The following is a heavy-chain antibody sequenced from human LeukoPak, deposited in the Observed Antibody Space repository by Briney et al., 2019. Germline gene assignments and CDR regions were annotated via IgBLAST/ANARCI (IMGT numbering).Heavy chain of an antibody. Sequence: SETLSLTCAVPVGSISSGNWWSWVRQSPGKGLEWIGEIYHNGTRNYNPSLKSRVTISADTFKNHFSLKLTSVTAADTAVYYCATAPILRGEGGEHYKYGMDVWGQGTTVIVSS. CDR3: ATAPILRGEGGEHYKYGMDV. V-gene: IGHV4-4*02. D-gene: IGHD2-2*02. CDR1: VGSISSGNW. CDR2: IYHNGTR. J-gene: IGHJ6*02.